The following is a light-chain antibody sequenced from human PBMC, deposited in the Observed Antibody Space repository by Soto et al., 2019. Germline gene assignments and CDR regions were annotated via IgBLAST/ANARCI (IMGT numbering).Light chain of an antibody. CDR2: AAS. CDR3: QQSYSIPWT. CDR1: QSITTY. V-gene: IGKV1-39*01. J-gene: IGKJ1*01. Sequence: DMQMTQSPSSLSASIGDRVTISCRASQSITTYLNWYQKKPGKAPKLLIYAASNLQSGVPSRFSGSGSGTEFTLTITTLQAEDFATYYCQQSYSIPWTFGQGTKVEI.